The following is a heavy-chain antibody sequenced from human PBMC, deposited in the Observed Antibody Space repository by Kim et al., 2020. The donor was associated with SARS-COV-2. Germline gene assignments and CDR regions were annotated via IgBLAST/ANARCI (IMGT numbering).Heavy chain of an antibody. CDR3: ARFGDLLSFDY. Sequence: GSVKVRFTISREDSKNTVFLQMNNLRPGDTAVYYCARFGDLLSFDYWGQGTLVTVSS. V-gene: IGHV3-13*01. D-gene: IGHD3-10*01. J-gene: IGHJ4*02.